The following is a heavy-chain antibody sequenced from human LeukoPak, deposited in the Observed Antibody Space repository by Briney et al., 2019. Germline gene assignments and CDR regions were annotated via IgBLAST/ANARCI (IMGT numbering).Heavy chain of an antibody. CDR3: ARDTYYYDSSGPSVG. J-gene: IGHJ4*02. CDR2: INWNGGST. Sequence: PGGSLRLSCAASGFTFDDYGMSWVRQAPGKGLEWVSGINWNGGSTGYADSVKGRFTISRDNAKNSLYLQMNSLRAEDTALYYCARDTYYYDSSGPSVGWGQGTLVTVSS. CDR1: GFTFDDYG. V-gene: IGHV3-20*04. D-gene: IGHD3-22*01.